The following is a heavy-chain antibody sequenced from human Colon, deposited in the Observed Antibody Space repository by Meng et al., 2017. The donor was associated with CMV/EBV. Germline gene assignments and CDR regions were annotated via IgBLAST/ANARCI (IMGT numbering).Heavy chain of an antibody. CDR3: VRESWYFDF. J-gene: IGHJ4*02. CDR2: INPQDGGT. CDR1: GYTFTANH. Sequence: QVQLVQSGTEAKTPGASVKASCKTSGYTFTANHLHWVRQAPGQGLEWMGWINPQDGGTYFAQKFQDRVTLTRDTSITTAYMELSGLTSDDTAIYYCVRESWYFDFWGEGTLVTVSS. D-gene: IGHD6-13*01. V-gene: IGHV1-2*02.